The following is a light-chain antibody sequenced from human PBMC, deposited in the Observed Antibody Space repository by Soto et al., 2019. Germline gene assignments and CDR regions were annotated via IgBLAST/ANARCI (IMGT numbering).Light chain of an antibody. V-gene: IGLV2-14*01. CDR1: SSDIGGYNY. J-gene: IGLJ2*01. CDR2: EVV. Sequence: QSALTQPASVSGSPGQSITISCTGTSSDIGGYNYVSWYQQHPGKAPKLMIYEVVNRPSGLSYRFSGSESGNTASLTISGLQAEDEADYYCSSYTSSSTVVFGGGTKLTVL. CDR3: SSYTSSSTVV.